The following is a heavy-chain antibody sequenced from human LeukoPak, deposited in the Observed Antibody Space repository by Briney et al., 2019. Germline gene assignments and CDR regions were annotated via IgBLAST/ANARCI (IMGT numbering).Heavy chain of an antibody. Sequence: GGSLRLSCAASGFAFSNYGMSWVRQAPGKGLEWVSAISGSGDATNYAESVKGRFSISRDNSKNTLYLQMNSLRAEDTAVYYCAKDRTGGTYYFAIDYWGRGTLVTVSS. J-gene: IGHJ4*02. V-gene: IGHV3-23*01. CDR3: AKDRTGGTYYFAIDY. CDR2: ISGSGDAT. D-gene: IGHD1-26*01. CDR1: GFAFSNYG.